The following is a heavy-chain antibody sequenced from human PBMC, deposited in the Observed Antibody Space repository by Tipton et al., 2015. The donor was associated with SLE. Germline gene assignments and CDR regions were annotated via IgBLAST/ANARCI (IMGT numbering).Heavy chain of an antibody. CDR3: ARVQYSSGSYFFDY. V-gene: IGHV3-7*01. D-gene: IGHD6-19*01. J-gene: IGHJ4*02. CDR1: GFTFGSSP. Sequence: SLRLSCVASGFTFGSSPLHWVRQAPGKGLEWVANIKPGSETYYVDSVKGRFTISRDNAKSSLYLQMNSLREDDTAVYYCARVQYSSGSYFFDYWGQGTLVTVSS. CDR2: IKPGSET.